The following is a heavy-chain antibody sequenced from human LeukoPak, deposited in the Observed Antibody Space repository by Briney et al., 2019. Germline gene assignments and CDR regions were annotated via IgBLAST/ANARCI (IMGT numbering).Heavy chain of an antibody. CDR2: IIPILGIA. D-gene: IGHD3-10*01. Sequence: ASVKVSCKASGGTFSSYAISWVRQAPGQGLEWMGRIIPILGIANYAQKFQGRVTITADKSTSTAYMELNSLRSEDTAVYYCASLSSESSWGQGTLVTVSS. J-gene: IGHJ5*02. CDR1: GGTFSSYA. V-gene: IGHV1-69*04. CDR3: ASLSSESS.